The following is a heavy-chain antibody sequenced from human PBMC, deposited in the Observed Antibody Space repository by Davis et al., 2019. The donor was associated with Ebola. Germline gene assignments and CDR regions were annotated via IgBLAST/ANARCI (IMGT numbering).Heavy chain of an antibody. D-gene: IGHD4-23*01. CDR2: IYYSGNT. CDR1: GGSISSHY. CDR3: ARLDGGNSGAFDS. J-gene: IGHJ4*02. V-gene: IGHV4-59*08. Sequence: PSETLSLTCTVSGGSISSHYWSWIRQPPGKGLEWIGYIYYSGNTYYNPSLQSRVIISIDTSKNHFSLKLNSVTAADTAVYYCARLDGGNSGAFDSWGQGTLVTVSS.